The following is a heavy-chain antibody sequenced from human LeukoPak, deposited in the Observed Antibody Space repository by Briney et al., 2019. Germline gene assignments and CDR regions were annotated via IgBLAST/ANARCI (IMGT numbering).Heavy chain of an antibody. D-gene: IGHD3-3*01. CDR3: AREKGVLRFFGY. Sequence: ASVKVSCKASGGTFSSYAISWVRQAPGQGLEWMGGIIPIFGTANYAQKFQGRVTITRDTSASTAYMELSSLRSEDTAVYYCAREKGVLRFFGYWGQGTLVTVSS. CDR2: IIPIFGTA. CDR1: GGTFSSYA. J-gene: IGHJ4*02. V-gene: IGHV1-69*05.